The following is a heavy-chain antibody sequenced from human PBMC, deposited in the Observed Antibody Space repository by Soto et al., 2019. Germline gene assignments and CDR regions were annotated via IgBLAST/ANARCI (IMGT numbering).Heavy chain of an antibody. CDR1: VGSGSRVSYY. CDR2: IYYSGST. J-gene: IGHJ6*02. CDR3: ASSYSGYDYYYYYGMDV. V-gene: IGHV4-61*01. D-gene: IGHD5-12*01. Sequence: EALSLTCTVSVGSGSRVSYYGRWIRQPPGKGLEWIGYIYYSGSTNYNPSLKSRVTISVDTSKNQFSLKLSSVTAADTAVYYCASSYSGYDYYYYYGMDVWGQGTTVTVSS.